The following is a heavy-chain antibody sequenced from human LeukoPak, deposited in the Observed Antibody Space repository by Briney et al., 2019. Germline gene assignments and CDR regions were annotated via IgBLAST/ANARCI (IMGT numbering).Heavy chain of an antibody. V-gene: IGHV3-7*03. CDR1: GFTFSGFW. D-gene: IGHD6-6*01. CDR2: INSDGSEG. CDR3: ARSSYSSSSSV. J-gene: IGHJ3*01. Sequence: GGSLRLSCAVSGFTFSGFWMSWSRQAPGKGLEWVASINSDGSEGYYADVVKGRFTISRDNAKNSLYLQINSLRAEDTAVYYCARSSYSSSSSVWGKGKMVTVSS.